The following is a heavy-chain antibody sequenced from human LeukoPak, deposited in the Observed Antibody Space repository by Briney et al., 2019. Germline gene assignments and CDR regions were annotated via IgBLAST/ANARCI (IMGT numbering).Heavy chain of an antibody. Sequence: ASVKVSCKASGYTFTGYYIHWVRQAPGQGLEWMGWINPNSGGTNYAQKFQGRVTMTRDTSVSTAYMELSRLTSDDTAVYYCARDAIVRDYSNSDYWGQGTLVTVSS. J-gene: IGHJ4*02. CDR1: GYTFTGYY. CDR3: ARDAIVRDYSNSDY. V-gene: IGHV1-2*02. CDR2: INPNSGGT. D-gene: IGHD4-11*01.